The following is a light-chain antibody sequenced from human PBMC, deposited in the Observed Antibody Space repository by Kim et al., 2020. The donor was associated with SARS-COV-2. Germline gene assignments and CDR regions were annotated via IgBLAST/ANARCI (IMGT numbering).Light chain of an antibody. CDR2: DVS. CDR1: SSDIGGYNY. Sequence: QSALTQPASVSGSPGQSIAISCNGTSSDIGGYNYVSWYRQEPGKAPKLMIYDVSKRSSGVSNRLSGSKSGTTASLTISGLQAEDEADYFCSSYENNRSWVFGGGTQLTVL. CDR3: SSYENNRSWV. V-gene: IGLV2-14*01. J-gene: IGLJ3*02.